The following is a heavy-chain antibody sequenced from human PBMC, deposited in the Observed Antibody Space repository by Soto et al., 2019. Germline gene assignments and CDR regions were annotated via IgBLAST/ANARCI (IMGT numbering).Heavy chain of an antibody. CDR2: ISGRDGGT. Sequence: EVQLLESGGGLVQPGGSLRLSCAASGFTFRNYAMTWVRQAPGKGLEWVSLISGRDGGTHYPDSVKGRFTISRDNSENMLYMQMNRLRAEDTAVYFCVKDWANRARCDGDCLNYWGQGTLVTVSS. CDR3: VKDWANRARCDGDCLNY. V-gene: IGHV3-23*01. J-gene: IGHJ4*02. CDR1: GFTFRNYA. D-gene: IGHD2-21*02.